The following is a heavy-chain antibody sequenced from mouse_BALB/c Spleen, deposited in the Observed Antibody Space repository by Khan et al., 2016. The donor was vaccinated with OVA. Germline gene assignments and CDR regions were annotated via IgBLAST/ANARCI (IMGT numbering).Heavy chain of an antibody. CDR3: AKGGTYFGGYFDV. CDR1: GFSFTNYG. V-gene: IGHV2-3*01. Sequence: QVQLKESGPGLVAPSQSLSITCTVSGFSFTNYGVSWVRQPPGKGLEWLGIIWGDGTTNYHSALISRLNISKDDSRSQVFLKLNRLQTDDTATYYCAKGGTYFGGYFDVWGAGTTVTVSS. J-gene: IGHJ1*01. CDR2: IWGDGTT. D-gene: IGHD2-10*01.